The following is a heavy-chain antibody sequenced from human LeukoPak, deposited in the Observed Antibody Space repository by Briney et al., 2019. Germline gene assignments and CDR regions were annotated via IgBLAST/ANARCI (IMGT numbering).Heavy chain of an antibody. J-gene: IGHJ6*02. CDR3: ARWMFYYGSGVFHYHGMDV. Sequence: GESLKISCKASGYSFTSQWIGWVRQMPGKGLEWMGITYPADSDTKYSPSFQGQVTISADKSISTAYLQWSSLKASDTAIYYCARWMFYYGSGVFHYHGMDVWGQGTTVTVSS. V-gene: IGHV5-51*01. CDR2: TYPADSDT. D-gene: IGHD3-10*01. CDR1: GYSFTSQW.